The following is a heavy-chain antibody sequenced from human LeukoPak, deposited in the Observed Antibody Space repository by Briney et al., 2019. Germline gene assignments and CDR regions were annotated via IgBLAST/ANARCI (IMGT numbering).Heavy chain of an antibody. CDR1: GFSVSSSY. CDR3: ARAYGNNGMDV. D-gene: IGHD4-11*01. V-gene: IGHV3-53*01. Sequence: GGSLRLSCAASGFSVSSSYMTWVRQAPGKGLEWVSVLYSGGYTYYADSVEGRFTISRDNSKNTLYLQMNSLRAEDTALYYCARAYGNNGMDVWGQGTTVTVSS. J-gene: IGHJ6*02. CDR2: LYSGGYT.